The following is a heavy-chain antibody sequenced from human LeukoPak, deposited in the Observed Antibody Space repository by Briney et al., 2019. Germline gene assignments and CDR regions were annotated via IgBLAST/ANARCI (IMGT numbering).Heavy chain of an antibody. J-gene: IGHJ4*02. CDR1: GYTFTGYY. V-gene: IGHV1-2*02. CDR3: ARPEQWLGQKGDYFDY. D-gene: IGHD6-19*01. Sequence: ASVKVSCKASGYTFTGYYMHWVRQAPGQGLEWMGWINPNSGGTNYAQKFQGRVTMTRDTSISTAYMELSRLRSDDTAVYYCARPEQWLGQKGDYFDYWGQGTLVTVSS. CDR2: INPNSGGT.